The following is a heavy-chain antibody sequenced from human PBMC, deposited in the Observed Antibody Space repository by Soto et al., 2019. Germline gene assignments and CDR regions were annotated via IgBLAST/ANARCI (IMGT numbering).Heavy chain of an antibody. CDR2: INGDGGTT. J-gene: IGHJ6*02. CDR1: GFTFNSYW. Sequence: EVQLVESGGGLVQPGGSLRLYCAASGFTFNSYWMHWVRQAPGKGLLWVSRINGDGGTTNYADSVKGRFTISRDNAMNTVYLQMNNLRVEDTAVYYCARGIRNYYGVDVWCQGTTVTVSS. D-gene: IGHD2-15*01. CDR3: ARGIRNYYGVDV. V-gene: IGHV3-74*01.